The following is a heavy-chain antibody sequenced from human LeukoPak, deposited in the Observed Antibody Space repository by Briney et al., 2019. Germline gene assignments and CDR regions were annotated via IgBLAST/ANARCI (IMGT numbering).Heavy chain of an antibody. D-gene: IGHD3-22*01. CDR1: GGSISSGGYY. J-gene: IGHJ4*02. V-gene: IGHV4-31*03. Sequence: SQTLSLTCTVSGGSISSGGYYWSWIRQHPGKGLEWIGYIYYSGSTYYNPSLKSRVTISVDTSKNQFSLKLSSVTAADTAVYYCARDPAYYYDSSGYYGDYWGQGTLVTVSS. CDR2: IYYSGST. CDR3: ARDPAYYYDSSGYYGDY.